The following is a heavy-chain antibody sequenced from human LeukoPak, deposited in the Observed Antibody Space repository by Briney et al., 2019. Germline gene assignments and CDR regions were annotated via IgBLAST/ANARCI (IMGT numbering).Heavy chain of an antibody. CDR3: ARDGHYDILTGYYRIDHDAFDI. Sequence: SGGSLRLSCAASGFTFSSYSMNWVRQAPGKGLEWVSSISAAGSYIYYANSVKGRFTISRDNAEGSLYLQMNSLTAEDTAVYFCARDGHYDILTGYYRIDHDAFDIWGQGTMVTVSS. CDR2: ISAAGSYI. D-gene: IGHD3-9*01. V-gene: IGHV3-21*01. CDR1: GFTFSSYS. J-gene: IGHJ3*02.